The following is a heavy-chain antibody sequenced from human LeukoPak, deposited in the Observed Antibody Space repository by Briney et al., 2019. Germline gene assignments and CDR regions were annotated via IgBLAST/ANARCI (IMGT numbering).Heavy chain of an antibody. D-gene: IGHD4-17*01. CDR2: IIPIFGTA. J-gene: IGHJ6*03. CDR3: ARDSGDYGSQYYSYTDV. CDR1: GGTFSSYA. V-gene: IGHV1-69*06. Sequence: GASVKVSCKASGGTFSSYAISWVRQAPGQGLEWMGGIIPIFGTANYAQKFQGRVTITADKSTSTAYMELGSLRSEDTAVYYCARDSGDYGSQYYSYTDVWGKGSTVTVYS.